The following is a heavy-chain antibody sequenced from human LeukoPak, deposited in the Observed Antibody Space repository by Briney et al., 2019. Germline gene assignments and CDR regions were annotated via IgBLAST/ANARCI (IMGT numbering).Heavy chain of an antibody. CDR3: ARDTYGNYYYMDV. CDR1: GCSVSSNSGA. V-gene: IGHV6-1*01. J-gene: IGHJ6*03. D-gene: IGHD3-10*01. CDR2: TYYRSKWYN. Sequence: SQTLSLTCAICGCSVSSNSGAGNWMRQSPSRALEGRGWTYYRSKWYNDYAVAVTSRITINPDTSKNQFSLQLNPVTPEDTAVYHCARDTYGNYYYMDVWGKGTPVTVSS.